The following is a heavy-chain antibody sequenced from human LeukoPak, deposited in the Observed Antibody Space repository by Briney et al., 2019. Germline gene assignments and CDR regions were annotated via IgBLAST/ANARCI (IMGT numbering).Heavy chain of an antibody. Sequence: PSETLSLTRAVYGGSFSGYYWTWIRQPPGKGLEWIGEINHSGSTNYNSSLKSRVTISIDTSKNQFSLRLSSVTAADTAVYYCARGCNSGFPPSKHWGQGTLVTVSS. CDR2: INHSGST. CDR1: GGSFSGYY. J-gene: IGHJ1*01. D-gene: IGHD3-10*01. V-gene: IGHV4-34*01. CDR3: ARGCNSGFPPSKH.